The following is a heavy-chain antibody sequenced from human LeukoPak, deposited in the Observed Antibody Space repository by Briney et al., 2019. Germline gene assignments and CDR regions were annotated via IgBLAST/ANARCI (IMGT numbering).Heavy chain of an antibody. CDR2: IHHSGST. CDR3: ASLSATYGSGSYYKRADPDY. D-gene: IGHD3-10*01. J-gene: IGHJ4*02. Sequence: ASETLSLTCAVHGRSFSGYYWSWIRQPPGKGLEWIGEIHHSGSTNYNPSLRSRVTISVATSKNQFSLKLSSVTAADTAVYHCASLSATYGSGSYYKRADPDYWGQGTLVTVSS. V-gene: IGHV4-34*01. CDR1: GRSFSGYY.